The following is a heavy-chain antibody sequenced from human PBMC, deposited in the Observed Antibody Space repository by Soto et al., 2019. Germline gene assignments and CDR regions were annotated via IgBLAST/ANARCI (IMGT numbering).Heavy chain of an antibody. CDR1: GYTFTSYA. Sequence: EASVKVSCKASGYTFTSYAMHWVRQAPGQRLEWMGWINAGNGNTKYSQKFQGRVTITRDTSASTAYMELNSLRSEDTAVYYCASGNDGLPPQYYYYGMDVWGQGTTVTVSS. CDR2: INAGNGNT. J-gene: IGHJ6*02. CDR3: ASGNDGLPPQYYYYGMDV. V-gene: IGHV1-3*01. D-gene: IGHD1-1*01.